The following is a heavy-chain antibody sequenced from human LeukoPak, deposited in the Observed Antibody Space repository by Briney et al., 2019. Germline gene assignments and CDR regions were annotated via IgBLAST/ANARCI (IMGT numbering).Heavy chain of an antibody. Sequence: PSETLSLTCAVSRSSISSDYFWGWIRQSPGKGLEWIASMHRGGNTYYNLSLKSRVTISMDTSKNPFSLKLTSVTAADTAVYYCARPRETATARDAFDVWGQGTMVTVSS. D-gene: IGHD5-24*01. J-gene: IGHJ3*01. V-gene: IGHV4-38-2*01. CDR2: MHRGGNT. CDR1: RSSISSDYF. CDR3: ARPRETATARDAFDV.